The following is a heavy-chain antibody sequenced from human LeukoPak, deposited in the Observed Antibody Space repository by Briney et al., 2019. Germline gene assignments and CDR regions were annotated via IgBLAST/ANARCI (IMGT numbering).Heavy chain of an antibody. V-gene: IGHV3-43*02. Sequence: GGSLRLSCVASGLNFDDSAMHWVRQAPGKGLEWVSLISADGGSTFSADSVKGRFSISRDNSKNSLYLQMNSLRSEDTAMYYCAKESGKFDYWGQGTLVAVSS. J-gene: IGHJ4*02. CDR3: AKESGKFDY. CDR1: GLNFDDSA. CDR2: ISADGGST.